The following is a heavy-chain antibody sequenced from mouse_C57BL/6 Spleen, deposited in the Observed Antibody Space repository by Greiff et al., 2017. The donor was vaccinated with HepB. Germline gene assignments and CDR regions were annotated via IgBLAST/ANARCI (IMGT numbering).Heavy chain of an antibody. CDR2: ILPGSGST. D-gene: IGHD1-1*01. CDR3: ARRGTTVVYYYAMDY. CDR1: GYTFTGLW. J-gene: IGHJ4*01. V-gene: IGHV1-9*01. Sequence: QVQLQQSGAELMKPGASVKLFCKASGYTFTGLWIAVVKQRPGHGLEGIGEILPGSGSTNYNEKFKGKATFTADTSSNTAYMQLSSLTTEDSAIYYCARRGTTVVYYYAMDYWGQGTSVTVSS.